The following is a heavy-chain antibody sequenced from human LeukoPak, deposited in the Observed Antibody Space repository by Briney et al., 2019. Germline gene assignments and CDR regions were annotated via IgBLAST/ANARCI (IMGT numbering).Heavy chain of an antibody. D-gene: IGHD4-17*01. V-gene: IGHV3-15*01. Sequence: GGSLRLSCAASGFTFSNAWMSWVRQAPGKGLEWVGRIKSKTDGGTTDYAAPVKGRFTISRDDSKNTLYLQMNSLKTEDTAVYYCARASNDYGDYVLYPGIWGQGTMVTVSS. CDR3: ARASNDYGDYVLYPGI. CDR2: IKSKTDGGTT. CDR1: GFTFSNAW. J-gene: IGHJ3*02.